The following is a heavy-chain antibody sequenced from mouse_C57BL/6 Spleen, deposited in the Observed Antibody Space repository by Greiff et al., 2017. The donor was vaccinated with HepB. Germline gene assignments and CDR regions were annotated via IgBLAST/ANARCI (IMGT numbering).Heavy chain of an antibody. Sequence: QVQLQQSGAELMKPGASVKLSCKASGYTFTGYWIEWVKQRPGHGLEWIGEILPGSGSTNNNEKFKGKATFTADTSSNTAYMQLSSLTTEDSAIYYCARSGPPFAMDYWGQGTSVTVSS. J-gene: IGHJ4*01. CDR2: ILPGSGST. D-gene: IGHD3-1*01. V-gene: IGHV1-9*01. CDR3: ARSGPPFAMDY. CDR1: GYTFTGYW.